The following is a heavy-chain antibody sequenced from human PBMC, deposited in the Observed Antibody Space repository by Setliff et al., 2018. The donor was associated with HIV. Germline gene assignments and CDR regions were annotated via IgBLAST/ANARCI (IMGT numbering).Heavy chain of an antibody. J-gene: IGHJ4*02. Sequence: SETXSLTCGVYGVSFSDYFWSWIRQSPGKGLEWIGEINHSGSTNYNPSLKSRVTISVDTSKKQFSLSLSSVTGADTAVYYCARSYYGVPYNWGQGILVTVSS. D-gene: IGHD2-21*01. CDR2: INHSGST. CDR3: ARSYYGVPYN. CDR1: GVSFSDYF. V-gene: IGHV4-34*01.